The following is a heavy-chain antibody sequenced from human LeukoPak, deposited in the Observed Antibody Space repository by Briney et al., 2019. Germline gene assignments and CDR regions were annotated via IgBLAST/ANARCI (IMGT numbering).Heavy chain of an antibody. CDR3: ARGAMVRGVIITSDY. CDR2: INHSGST. CDR1: GGSFSGYY. J-gene: IGHJ4*02. V-gene: IGHV4-34*01. D-gene: IGHD3-10*01. Sequence: PSETLSLTCAVYGGSFSGYYWSWIRQPPGKGLEWIGEINHSGSTNHNPSLKSRVTISVDTSKNQFSLKLSSVTAADTAVYYCARGAMVRGVIITSDYWGQGTLVTVSS.